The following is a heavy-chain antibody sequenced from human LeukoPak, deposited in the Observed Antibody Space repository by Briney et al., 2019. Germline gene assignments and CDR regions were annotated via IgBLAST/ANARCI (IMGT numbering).Heavy chain of an antibody. V-gene: IGHV1-69*04. Sequence: GASVKVSCKASGGTFSSYAISWVRQAPGQGLEWMGRIIPILGIANYAQKFQGRVTMTRDTSTSTVYMELSSLRSEDTAVYYYARDLIGYSSSWYGDYWGQGTLVTVSS. CDR3: ARDLIGYSSSWYGDY. J-gene: IGHJ4*02. D-gene: IGHD6-13*01. CDR1: GGTFSSYA. CDR2: IIPILGIA.